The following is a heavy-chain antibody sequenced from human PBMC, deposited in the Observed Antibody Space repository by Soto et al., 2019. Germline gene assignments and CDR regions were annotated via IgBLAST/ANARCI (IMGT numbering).Heavy chain of an antibody. D-gene: IGHD1-26*01. V-gene: IGHV4-4*02. Sequence: QVQLQESGPGLVKPSGTLSLTCGVFGGSIGNSNWWTWVRQPPGKGLEWIGEIYHTGSTNYNSSLMSRVTISLDKPNNQFSLKLSSVTAADTAVYYCAHRPIVGAAIWGQGTLVTVSS. J-gene: IGHJ4*02. CDR3: AHRPIVGAAI. CDR1: GGSIGNSNW. CDR2: IYHTGST.